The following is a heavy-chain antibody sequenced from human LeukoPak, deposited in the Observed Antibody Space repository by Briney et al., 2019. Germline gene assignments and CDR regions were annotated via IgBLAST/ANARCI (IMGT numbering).Heavy chain of an antibody. CDR3: ARDFSSKNWFDT. D-gene: IGHD2/OR15-2a*01. V-gene: IGHV4-59*12. Sequence: SETLSLTCTVSGGSISSYYWSWIRQPPGKGLEWIGYIYYSGSTNYNPSLKSRVTLSTDRSKNQVSLKLTSVTAADTATYYCARDFSSKNWFDTWGQGTLVTVSS. J-gene: IGHJ5*02. CDR1: GGSISSYY. CDR2: IYYSGST.